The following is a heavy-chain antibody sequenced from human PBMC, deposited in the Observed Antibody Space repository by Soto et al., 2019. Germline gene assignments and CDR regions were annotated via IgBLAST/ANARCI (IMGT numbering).Heavy chain of an antibody. J-gene: IGHJ4*02. Sequence: GWLRRSGSASGCSFGSYALSWVRQAPGKGLEWVSTISGSDGKTFYADSVKGRFSISRDTSQSTLYLQMNSLRADDTAMYYCARWSYLDYWGQGTRVTVSS. CDR3: ARWSYLDY. D-gene: IGHD3-3*01. CDR2: ISGSDGKT. CDR1: GCSFGSYA. V-gene: IGHV3-23*01.